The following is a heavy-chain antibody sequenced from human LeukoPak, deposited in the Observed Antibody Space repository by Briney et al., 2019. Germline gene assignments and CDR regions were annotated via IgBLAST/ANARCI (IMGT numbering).Heavy chain of an antibody. CDR2: ISGDGSTT. CDR3: ARSQFDY. V-gene: IGHV3-74*03. CDR1: GFAFGSDW. Sequence: GGSLRLSCATAGFAFGSDWMLWVRQVPGKGLVWVSRISGDGSTTTYADSVKGRFTISRDNTNNILYLQMNSLRAEDTAIYYRARSQFDYWGQGILVTVTS. J-gene: IGHJ4*02.